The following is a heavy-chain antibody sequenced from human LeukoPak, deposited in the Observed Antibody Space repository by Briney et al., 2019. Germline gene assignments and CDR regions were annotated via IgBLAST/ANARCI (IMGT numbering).Heavy chain of an antibody. Sequence: GGSLRLSCAASGFTFSDYDMHWVRQVTGKGLEWVSAIHTSGLAYYANSVKGRFIISRDNGKDSLFLQMNSLRAGDTSVYYCARELLGPHFYGMDVWGQGTTVTVSS. D-gene: IGHD3-3*02. V-gene: IGHV3-13*01. J-gene: IGHJ6*02. CDR2: IHTSGLA. CDR3: ARELLGPHFYGMDV. CDR1: GFTFSDYD.